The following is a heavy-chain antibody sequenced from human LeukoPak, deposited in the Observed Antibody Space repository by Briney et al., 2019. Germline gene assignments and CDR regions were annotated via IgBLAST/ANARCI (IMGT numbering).Heavy chain of an antibody. V-gene: IGHV3-23*01. Sequence: GGSLRLSCAASGFTFSTYWMYWVRQAPGKGLEWVSSIRGSDGSTYYADSVRGRFAISRDNSKNTPYLQMNSLRAEDTAVYYCAKDVYGDYGGLDYWGQGTLVTVSS. J-gene: IGHJ4*02. CDR2: IRGSDGST. CDR3: AKDVYGDYGGLDY. D-gene: IGHD4-17*01. CDR1: GFTFSTYW.